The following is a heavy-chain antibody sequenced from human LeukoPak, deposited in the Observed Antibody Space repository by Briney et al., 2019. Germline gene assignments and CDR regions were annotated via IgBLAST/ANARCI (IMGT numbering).Heavy chain of an antibody. V-gene: IGHV4-61*08. J-gene: IGHJ3*02. CDR2: IYYSGST. CDR1: GGSVSSSGYY. D-gene: IGHD2-2*03. Sequence: SETLSLTCTVSGGSVSSSGYYWSWIRQPPGKGLEWIGYIYYSGSTNYNPSLKSRVTISVDTSKNQFSLKLSSVTAADTAVYYCARDLGIGAFDIWGQGTMVTVSS. CDR3: ARDLGIGAFDI.